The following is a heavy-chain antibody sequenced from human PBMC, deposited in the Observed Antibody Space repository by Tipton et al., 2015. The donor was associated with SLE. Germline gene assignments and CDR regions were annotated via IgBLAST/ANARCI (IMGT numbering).Heavy chain of an antibody. J-gene: IGHJ4*02. CDR2: INTNSRYI. CDR1: GFTFGTAN. CDR3: ATSVPAALLGFFDS. V-gene: IGHV3-21*06. Sequence: SLRLSCAASGFTFGTANMNWVRQAPGKGLEWVSSINTNSRYIYYSDSVRGRFTISRDNANNSFFLQMNSLRAEDTAVYYCATSVPAALLGFFDSWGQGTLVTVSS. D-gene: IGHD2-2*01.